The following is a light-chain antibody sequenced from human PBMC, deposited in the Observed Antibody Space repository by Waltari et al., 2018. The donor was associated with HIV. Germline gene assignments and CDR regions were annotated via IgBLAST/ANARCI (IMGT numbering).Light chain of an antibody. J-gene: IGKJ4*01. V-gene: IGKV3-11*01. CDR1: QTLDRY. Sequence: EILLTQSPATLSLSPGERATLSCRASQTLDRYWAWYQHKTGQAPRLLIYDTSNRAPGIPARFSGSGSGTDFTLTISGLEPEDSAIYYCHQRSKWPTFGGGTKVEI. CDR2: DTS. CDR3: HQRSKWPT.